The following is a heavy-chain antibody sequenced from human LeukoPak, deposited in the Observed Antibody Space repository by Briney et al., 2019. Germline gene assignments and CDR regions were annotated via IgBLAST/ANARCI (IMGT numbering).Heavy chain of an antibody. CDR2: ISYDGSNK. CDR1: GFTFSSYA. J-gene: IGHJ6*02. CDR3: ARDVTVTAYYYYGMDV. V-gene: IGHV3-30-3*01. D-gene: IGHD4-17*01. Sequence: GGSLRLSCAASGFTFSSYAMHWVRQAPGKGLEWVAVISYDGSNKYYADSVKGRFTISRDYSKNTLYLQMNSLRAEDTAVYYCARDVTVTAYYYYGMDVWGQGTTVTVSS.